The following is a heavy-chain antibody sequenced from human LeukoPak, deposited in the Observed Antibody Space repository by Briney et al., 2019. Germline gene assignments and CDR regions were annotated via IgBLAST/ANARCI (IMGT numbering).Heavy chain of an antibody. V-gene: IGHV1-3*01. D-gene: IGHD6-13*01. CDR2: INAGNGNT. Sequence: ASVKVSCKASGYIFTSYAMHWVRQAPGQRLEWMGWINAGNGNTKYSQKFQGRVTITRDTSASTAYMELSSLRSEDTAVYYCAREPLIREQQLVRWSWFDPWGQGTLVTVSS. CDR3: AREPLIREQQLVRWSWFDP. J-gene: IGHJ5*02. CDR1: GYIFTSYA.